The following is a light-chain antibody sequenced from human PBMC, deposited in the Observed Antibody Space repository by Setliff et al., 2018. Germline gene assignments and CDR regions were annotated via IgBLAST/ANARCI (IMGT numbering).Light chain of an antibody. J-gene: IGLJ3*02. CDR3: CSFATNSVL. CDR1: DSDIGLYNF. CDR2: DVT. V-gene: IGLV2-11*01. Sequence: QSALTQPRSVSGSPGQSVTISCTGTDSDIGLYNFVSWYQQHPDKVPKLIIYDVTKRPSGVSDRLSGSKSGNTASLTISGLQADDEADYYCCSFATNSVLFGGGTKSPS.